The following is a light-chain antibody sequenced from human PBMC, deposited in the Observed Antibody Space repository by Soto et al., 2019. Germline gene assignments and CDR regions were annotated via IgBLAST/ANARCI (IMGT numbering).Light chain of an antibody. CDR2: AAS. CDR1: ESIRDY. CDR3: QQSYNIPRT. V-gene: IGKV1-39*01. J-gene: IGKJ5*01. Sequence: DIQMTQSPSSLSVSVGDRVTITCRASESIRDYLNWYQQKPGKAPNLLIYAASSLQSGVPSRFSGGGSGTDFTLTISSLQPEDFATYYCQQSYNIPRTFGQGTRLDIK.